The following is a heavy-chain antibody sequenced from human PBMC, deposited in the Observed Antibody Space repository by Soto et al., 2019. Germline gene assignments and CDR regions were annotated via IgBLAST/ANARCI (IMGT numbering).Heavy chain of an antibody. CDR2: INHSGST. V-gene: IGHV4-34*01. CDR1: GGSFSGYY. CDR3: ARGIFGEPYYYYYGMDV. Sequence: SETLSLTCAVYGGSFSGYYWSWIRQPPGKGLEWIGEINHSGSTNYNPSLKSRVTISVDTSKNQFSLKLSSVTAADTAVYYCARGIFGEPYYYYYGMDVWGQGTTVTVSS. J-gene: IGHJ6*02. D-gene: IGHD3-3*01.